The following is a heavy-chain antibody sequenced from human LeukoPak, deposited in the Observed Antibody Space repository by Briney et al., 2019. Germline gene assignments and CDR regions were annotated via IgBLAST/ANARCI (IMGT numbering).Heavy chain of an antibody. CDR3: AKDRDSSGYYPRYYYGMDV. J-gene: IGHJ6*02. D-gene: IGHD3-22*01. CDR2: ISGSGGST. V-gene: IGHV3-23*01. CDR1: GFTFSSDA. Sequence: PGGSLRLSCAASGFTFSSDAMSWVRQAPGKGLEWVSAISGSGGSTYYADSVKGRFTISRDNSKNTLHLQMNSLRAEDTAVYYCAKDRDSSGYYPRYYYGMDVWGQGTTVTVSS.